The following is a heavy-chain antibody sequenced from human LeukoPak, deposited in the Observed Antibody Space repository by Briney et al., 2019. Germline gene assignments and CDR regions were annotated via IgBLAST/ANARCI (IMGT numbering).Heavy chain of an antibody. V-gene: IGHV4-4*07. D-gene: IGHD2-15*01. Sequence: PSETLSLTCSVSGGSISSYYWSWIRQPAGKGLEWIGRIYTSGSTNYNPSLKSRVTISVDTSKNQFSLKLSSVTAADTAVYYCARAGRRVDYYYYMDVWGKGTTVTVSS. J-gene: IGHJ6*03. CDR1: GGSISSYY. CDR2: IYTSGST. CDR3: ARAGRRVDYYYYMDV.